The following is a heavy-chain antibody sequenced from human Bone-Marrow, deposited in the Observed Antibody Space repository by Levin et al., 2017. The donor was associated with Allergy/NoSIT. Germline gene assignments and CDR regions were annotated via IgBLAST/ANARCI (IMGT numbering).Heavy chain of an antibody. CDR3: ARLTTSFSPFEY. Sequence: ASVKVSCKGSGYSFSSYWIGWVRQMPGTGLEWMGIIYPGDSDTRYSPSFQGQVTMSADKSISTAYLQWSSLKASDSAIYYCARLTTSFSPFEYWGRGTLVTVSS. CDR1: GYSFSSYW. D-gene: IGHD4-11*01. CDR2: IYPGDSDT. J-gene: IGHJ4*02. V-gene: IGHV5-51*01.